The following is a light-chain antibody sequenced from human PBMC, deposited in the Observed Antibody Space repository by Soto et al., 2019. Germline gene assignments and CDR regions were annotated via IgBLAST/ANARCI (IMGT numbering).Light chain of an antibody. V-gene: IGKV3-15*01. CDR3: QQYNNWPLT. CDR2: DTS. CDR1: PNVHSN. J-gene: IGKJ4*01. Sequence: EVVMTQSPATLSVSPGDGATLSCRASPNVHSNLAWYQQKPGQTPRLLIYDTSTRATDIPFRFSGGGSGTEFTLTISSLQSEDFAVYYCQQYNNWPLTFVGGTKVESK.